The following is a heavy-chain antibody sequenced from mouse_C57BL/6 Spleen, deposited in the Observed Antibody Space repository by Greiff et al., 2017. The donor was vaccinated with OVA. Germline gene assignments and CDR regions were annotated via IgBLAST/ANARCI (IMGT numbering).Heavy chain of an antibody. J-gene: IGHJ2*01. CDR1: GYTFTSYW. V-gene: IGHV1-55*01. Sequence: QVQLQQPGAELVKPGASVKMSCKASGYTFTSYWITWVKQRPGQGLEWIGDIYPGSGSTNYNEKFKSKATLTVDTSSSTAYMQLSSLTSEDSAVYYCARGGVYYGSSEYYFDYWGQGTTLTVSS. CDR3: ARGGVYYGSSEYYFDY. CDR2: IYPGSGST. D-gene: IGHD1-1*01.